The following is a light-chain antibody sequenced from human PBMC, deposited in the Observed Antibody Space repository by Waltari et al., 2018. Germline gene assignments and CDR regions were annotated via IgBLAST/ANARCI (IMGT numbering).Light chain of an antibody. J-gene: IGLJ1*01. Sequence: QSALTQPASVSGSPGQSITIPCPGTSSDAGGYNYGACCQLHPGKAPKLLIYDVTKRPSGVSNRFSGSKSGNTASLTISGLQAEDEADYYCTSYTSSSTWVFGTGTKVTVL. CDR2: DVT. CDR3: TSYTSSSTWV. CDR1: SSDAGGYNY. V-gene: IGLV2-14*01.